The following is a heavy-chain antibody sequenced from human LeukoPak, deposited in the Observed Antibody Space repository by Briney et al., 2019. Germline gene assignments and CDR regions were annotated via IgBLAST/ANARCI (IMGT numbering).Heavy chain of an antibody. CDR1: GYTFTGYY. D-gene: IGHD3-10*01. CDR3: ARDSGERGSGSYLIAY. CDR2: INPNSGGT. V-gene: IGHV1-2*02. J-gene: IGHJ4*02. Sequence: ASVTVSCKASGYTFTGYYMHWVRQAPGQGLEWVGWINPNSGGTNYAQKFQGRVTINRDTSISKAYMELSTLRSDDTAVYYCARDSGERGSGSYLIAYWGQGTLVTVSS.